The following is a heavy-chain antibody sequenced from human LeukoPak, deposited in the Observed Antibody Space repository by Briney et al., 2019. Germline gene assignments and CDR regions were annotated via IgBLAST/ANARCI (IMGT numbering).Heavy chain of an antibody. CDR3: ARVLLLHQIDY. V-gene: IGHV3-30*04. D-gene: IGHD2-21*02. J-gene: IGHJ4*02. CDR2: MSYDGSNE. Sequence: GGSLRLSCTVSGFTLNSHSMHWVRQAPGQGLEWVAFMSYDGSNEDYADSVKGRFTISRDNSKNTLYLHMTSLRAEDTAVYYCARVLLLHQIDYWGQGTLVTVSS. CDR1: GFTLNSHS.